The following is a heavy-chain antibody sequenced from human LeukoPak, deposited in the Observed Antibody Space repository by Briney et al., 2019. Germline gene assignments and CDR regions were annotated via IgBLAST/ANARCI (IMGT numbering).Heavy chain of an antibody. J-gene: IGHJ4*02. D-gene: IGHD3-22*01. CDR1: GFTFSDYY. V-gene: IGHV3-11*04. Sequence: PGGSLGLSCAASGFTFSDYYMSWIRQAPGKGLEWVSYISSSGSTIYYADSVKGRFTISRDNAKNSLYLQMNSLRAEDTAVYYCARANYYDSSGYYPYWGQGTLVTVSS. CDR2: ISSSGSTI. CDR3: ARANYYDSSGYYPY.